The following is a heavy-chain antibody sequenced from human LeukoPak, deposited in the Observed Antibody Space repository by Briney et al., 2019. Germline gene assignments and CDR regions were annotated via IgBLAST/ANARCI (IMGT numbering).Heavy chain of an antibody. CDR1: GYSFTSYW. V-gene: IGHV5-10-1*01. J-gene: IGHJ4*02. CDR3: ARASNHCSSTSCSNPNDY. D-gene: IGHD2-2*01. Sequence: GESLKISCKGSGYSFTSYWISWVRPLPGKGLEWMGRIDPSDSYTNYSPSFQGHVTISADKSISTAYLQWSSLKASDTAMYYCARASNHCSSTSCSNPNDYWGQGTLVTVSS. CDR2: IDPSDSYT.